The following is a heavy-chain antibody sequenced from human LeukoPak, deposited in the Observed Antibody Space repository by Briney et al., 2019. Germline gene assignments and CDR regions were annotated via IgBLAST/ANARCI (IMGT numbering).Heavy chain of an antibody. CDR2: MYYSGTI. CDR1: GGSISSYY. Sequence: SETLSLTCTVSGGSISSYYWSWIRQPPGKGLEWIGYMYYSGTIKYNPSLKSRVTISVDTSKNQFSLKLSSVTAADTAMYYCARAWAADYFDYWGQGTLVTVSS. CDR3: ARAWAADYFDY. J-gene: IGHJ4*02. V-gene: IGHV4-59*01.